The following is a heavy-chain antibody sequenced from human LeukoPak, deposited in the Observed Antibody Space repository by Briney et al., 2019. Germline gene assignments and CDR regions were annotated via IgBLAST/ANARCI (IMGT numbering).Heavy chain of an antibody. CDR1: GFSLSTSGMC. CDR2: IDWDDDK. Sequence: SGPTLVNPTQTLTLTCTFSGFSLSTSGMCVSWIRQPPGKALEWLARIDWDDDKYYSTSLKTRLTISKDTSKNQVVLTMTNMDPVDTATYYCAWILGYSYGYYFDYWGQGTLVTVSS. V-gene: IGHV2-70*11. CDR3: AWILGYSYGYYFDY. D-gene: IGHD5-18*01. J-gene: IGHJ4*02.